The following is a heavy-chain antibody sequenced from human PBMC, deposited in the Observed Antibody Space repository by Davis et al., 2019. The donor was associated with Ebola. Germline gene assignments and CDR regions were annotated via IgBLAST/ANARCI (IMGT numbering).Heavy chain of an antibody. CDR3: ARQKYSRQQLIRKVGNNWFDP. CDR2: ISGDRKYI. D-gene: IGHD1-26*01. CDR1: GFSFSDYS. V-gene: IGHV3-21*01. J-gene: IGHJ5*02. Sequence: GESLKISCAASGFSFSDYSMNWVRQAPGKGLEWVSSISGDRKYIYYADSVKGRFTISRDNSKNTLYLQMKSLRAEDTAVYYCARQKYSRQQLIRKVGNNWFDPWGQGTLVTVSS.